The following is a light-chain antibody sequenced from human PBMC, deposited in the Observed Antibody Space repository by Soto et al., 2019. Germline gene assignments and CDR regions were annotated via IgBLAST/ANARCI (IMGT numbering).Light chain of an antibody. CDR3: QQYGRSPWT. CDR2: GAS. J-gene: IGKJ1*01. Sequence: EIVLTQSPGTLSLSPGESATLSCRASQSVRSTDLAWHQQKPGQAPRLLIYGASNRATGIPDRFSGSGSGTDFTLTISRLEPEDFAVYYCQQYGRSPWTLGQGTKVEIK. V-gene: IGKV3-20*01. CDR1: QSVRSTD.